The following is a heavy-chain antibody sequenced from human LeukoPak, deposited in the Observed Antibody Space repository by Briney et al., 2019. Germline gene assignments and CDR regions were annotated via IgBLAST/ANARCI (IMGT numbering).Heavy chain of an antibody. CDR2: IKQDGSEK. CDR3: ARDQGIAVAGTHFDY. D-gene: IGHD6-19*01. J-gene: IGHJ4*02. CDR1: GFTFSSYW. Sequence: GGSLRLSCAASGFTFSSYWMTWVRQAPGKGLEWVANIKQDGSEKYYVDSVKGRFTISRDNAKNSLYLQMNSLRAEDTAVYYCARDQGIAVAGTHFDYWGQGTLVTVSS. V-gene: IGHV3-7*01.